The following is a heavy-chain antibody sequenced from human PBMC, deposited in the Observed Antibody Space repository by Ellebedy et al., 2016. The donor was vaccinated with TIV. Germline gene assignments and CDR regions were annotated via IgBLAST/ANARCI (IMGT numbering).Heavy chain of an antibody. CDR1: GYTFTSYY. V-gene: IGHV1-69*04. D-gene: IGHD2-15*01. CDR2: IIPILGIA. CDR3: ARDGCSGGSCYWGY. Sequence: AASVKVSCKASGYTFTSYYMHWVRQATGQGLEWMGRIIPILGIANYAQKFQGRVTITADKSTSTAYMELSSLRSEDTAVYYCARDGCSGGSCYWGYWGQGTLVTVSS. J-gene: IGHJ4*02.